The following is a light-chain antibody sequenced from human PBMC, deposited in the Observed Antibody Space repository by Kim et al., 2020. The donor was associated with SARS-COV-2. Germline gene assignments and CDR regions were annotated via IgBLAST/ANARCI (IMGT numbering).Light chain of an antibody. Sequence: GHTVTFSRSGSSPNHGITTVNWYHQFPATAPKPLIYNNTQRPSGVPDRFPRSKSGTSASLAISGLQSEDDADYYCATWDHSVGGRVFGGGTQLTVL. V-gene: IGLV1-44*01. CDR3: ATWDHSVGGRV. J-gene: IGLJ3*02. CDR2: NNT. CDR1: SPNHGITT.